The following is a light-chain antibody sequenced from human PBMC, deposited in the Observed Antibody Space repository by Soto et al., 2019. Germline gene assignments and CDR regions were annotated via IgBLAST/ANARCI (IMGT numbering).Light chain of an antibody. J-gene: IGLJ2*01. CDR1: SSDVGRYNF. CDR3: CSYAGSYTL. V-gene: IGLV2-11*01. Sequence: QSVLTQPRSVSGSPGQSVTISCTGTSSDVGRYNFVSWYQQHPDKAPKLILYGVTKRPSGVPDRFSGSKSGNTASLAISGLQAEDEADYYCCSYAGSYTLFGGGTKVTVL. CDR2: GVT.